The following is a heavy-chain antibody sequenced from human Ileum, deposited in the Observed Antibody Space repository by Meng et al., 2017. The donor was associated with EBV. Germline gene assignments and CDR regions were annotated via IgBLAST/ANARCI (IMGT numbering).Heavy chain of an antibody. J-gene: IGHJ4*02. D-gene: IGHD4-17*01. V-gene: IGHV1-3*01. CDR2: INAGNGNT. Sequence: QGQLLQSGAEVKEPGASVKVSCKSSGYPFTSYAMHWVRQAPGQRLEWMGWINAGNGNTKYSQKFQGRVTITRDTSASTAYMELSSLRSEDTAVYYCARGAYRGTVTTPSGNWGQGTLVTVSS. CDR3: ARGAYRGTVTTPSGN. CDR1: GYPFTSYA.